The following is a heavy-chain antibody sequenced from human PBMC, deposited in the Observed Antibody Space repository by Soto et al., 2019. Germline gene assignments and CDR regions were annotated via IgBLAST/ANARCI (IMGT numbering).Heavy chain of an antibody. CDR1: GFTFSSYA. D-gene: IGHD2-2*01. CDR3: ARARLDTPALDY. CDR2: ISSDGSNK. Sequence: QVQLVESGGGVVQPGRSLRLSCAASGFTFSSYAMHWVRQAPGKGLEWVAVISSDGSNKYYADYVKGRFTISRDNSKNTLYLQMNTLTAEDTAVYYCARARLDTPALDYWGQGTLVTVSS. J-gene: IGHJ4*02. V-gene: IGHV3-30-3*01.